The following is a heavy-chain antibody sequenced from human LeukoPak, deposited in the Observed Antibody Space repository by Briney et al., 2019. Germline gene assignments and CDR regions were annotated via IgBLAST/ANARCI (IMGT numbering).Heavy chain of an antibody. CDR2: INPNSGGT. J-gene: IGHJ5*02. CDR1: GYTFTGYY. V-gene: IGHV1-2*02. D-gene: IGHD5-12*01. Sequence: RASVKVSCKASGYTFTGYYMHWVRQAPGQGLEWTGWINPNSGGTNYAQKFQGRVTMTRDTSISTAYMELSRLRSDDTAVYYCARVEGDIVATILWFDPWGQGTLVPVSS. CDR3: ARVEGDIVATILWFDP.